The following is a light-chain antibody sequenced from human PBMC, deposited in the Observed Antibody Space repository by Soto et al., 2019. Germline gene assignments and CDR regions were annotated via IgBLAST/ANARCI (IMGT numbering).Light chain of an antibody. Sequence: QSALTQPASVSGSPGQSITISCTGTSSDVGNYDLVSWYQQHPGKAPKLMIYEGSKRPSGVSNRFSGSKSGNTASLTISGLQAEDEADYYCCSYAGSSTLYVFGTGTKVTAL. J-gene: IGLJ1*01. CDR3: CSYAGSSTLYV. CDR2: EGS. V-gene: IGLV2-23*01. CDR1: SSDVGNYDL.